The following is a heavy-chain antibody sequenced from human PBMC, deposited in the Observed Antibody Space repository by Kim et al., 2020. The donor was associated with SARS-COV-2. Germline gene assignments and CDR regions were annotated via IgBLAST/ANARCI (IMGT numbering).Heavy chain of an antibody. D-gene: IGHD3-10*01. CDR2: IGGSGERT. CDR3: AKLKTMLQGVNYFDS. Sequence: GGSLRLSRAASGFTFSRQAMAWVRQAPGKGLEWVSAIGGSGERTYYAESVKGRFIMSRDISKNTIYLQMSSLRAEDTAIYYCAKLKTMLQGVNYFDSWGQGTLVTVSA. J-gene: IGHJ4*02. V-gene: IGHV3-23*01. CDR1: GFTFSRQA.